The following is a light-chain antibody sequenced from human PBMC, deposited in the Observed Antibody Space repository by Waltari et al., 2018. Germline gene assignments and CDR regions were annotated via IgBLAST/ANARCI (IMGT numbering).Light chain of an antibody. CDR2: RSD. CDR1: SSNNGRKS. Sequence: QSLLTQPPSISGAPGQRVTISCSGGSSNNGRKSVNWYAQVPGTTPKLLMYRSDQRPSGVSDRFSGSKSGTSASLAITGLLSADEADYICATWDDSLNAWIFGGGTRLTVL. CDR3: ATWDDSLNAWI. V-gene: IGLV1-44*01. J-gene: IGLJ2*01.